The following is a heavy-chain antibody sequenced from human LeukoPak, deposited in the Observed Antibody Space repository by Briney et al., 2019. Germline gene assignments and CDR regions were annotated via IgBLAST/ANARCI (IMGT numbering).Heavy chain of an antibody. CDR3: ARGGWGTAIDY. D-gene: IGHD1-7*01. Sequence: GGPLRISCAASGFTFSGHWMHWVRQVPGKGLVWVSYIKNDGSGTTYADSVKGRFTISRDNAKNTVDLQMNSLRAEDTAVYYCARGGWGTAIDYLGQGTLVTVSS. CDR1: GFTFSGHW. CDR2: IKNDGSGT. V-gene: IGHV3-74*01. J-gene: IGHJ4*02.